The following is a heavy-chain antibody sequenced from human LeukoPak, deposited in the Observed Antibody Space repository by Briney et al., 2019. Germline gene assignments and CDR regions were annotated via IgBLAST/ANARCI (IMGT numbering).Heavy chain of an antibody. CDR2: IRSKAYGGTT. V-gene: IGHV3-49*04. CDR1: RFTFGVYA. Sequence: PGGSLRLSCTASRFTFGVYAMSWVRQAPGKGLEWVGFIRSKAYGGTTEYAASVKGRFTISRDDSKSIAYLQMNSLKTEDTAVYYCTRDRQGYDFCSAPTGHYFDYWGQGTLVTVSS. D-gene: IGHD3-3*01. CDR3: TRDRQGYDFCSAPTGHYFDY. J-gene: IGHJ4*02.